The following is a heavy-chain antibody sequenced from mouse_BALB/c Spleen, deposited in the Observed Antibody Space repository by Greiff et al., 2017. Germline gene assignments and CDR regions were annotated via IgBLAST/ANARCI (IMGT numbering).Heavy chain of an antibody. J-gene: IGHJ3*01. D-gene: IGHD2-1*01. CDR3: AREGNGAY. CDR1: GFTFSSYA. V-gene: IGHV5-6-5*01. CDR2: ISSGGST. Sequence: EVKLVESGGDLVKPGGSLKLSCAASGFTFSSYAMSWVRQTPEKRLEWVASISSGGSTYYPDSVKGRFTISRDNARNILYLQMSSLRSEDTAMYYCAREGNGAYWGQGTLVTVSA.